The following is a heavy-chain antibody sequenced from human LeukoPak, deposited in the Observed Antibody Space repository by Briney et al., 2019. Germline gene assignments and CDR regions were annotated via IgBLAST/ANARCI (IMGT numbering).Heavy chain of an antibody. Sequence: GGSLRLSCAASGFTFNTYTMNWVRQAPRKGLEWVSYISGSSGIIDYADSVRGRFTISRDNAKNSLYLQMNSLRAEDTAVYYCARGTTDTSMVRYWGQGTLVTVSS. V-gene: IGHV3-48*01. CDR3: ARGTTDTSMVRY. CDR2: ISGSSGII. D-gene: IGHD3-10*01. J-gene: IGHJ4*02. CDR1: GFTFNTYT.